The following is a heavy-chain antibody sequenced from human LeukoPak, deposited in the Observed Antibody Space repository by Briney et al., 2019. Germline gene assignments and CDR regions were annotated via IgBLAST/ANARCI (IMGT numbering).Heavy chain of an antibody. CDR2: ISYDGSNK. D-gene: IGHD5-12*01. J-gene: IGHJ4*02. CDR3: ARAYSGYELYFDY. CDR1: GFTFSSYA. Sequence: PGGSLRLSCAASGFTFSSYAMHWVRQAPGKGLEWVAVISYDGSNKYYADSVKGRFTISRDNSKNTLYLQMNSLRAGDTAVYYCARAYSGYELYFDYWGQGTLVTVSS. V-gene: IGHV3-30*04.